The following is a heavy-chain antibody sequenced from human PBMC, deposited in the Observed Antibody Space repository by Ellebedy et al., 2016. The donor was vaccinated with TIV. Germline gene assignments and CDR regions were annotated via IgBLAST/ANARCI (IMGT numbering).Heavy chain of an antibody. CDR2: IKQDGSDK. V-gene: IGHV3-7*01. CDR3: ARATAAAGSL. CDR1: GFSFSTYW. Sequence: GGSLRLXXAASGFSFSTYWMSWVRQAPGKGLEWVANIKQDGSDKYYVDSVKGRFTISRDNAKNSLYLQMNSLRAEDTAVYYCARATAAAGSLWGQGTLVTVSS. D-gene: IGHD6-13*01. J-gene: IGHJ4*02.